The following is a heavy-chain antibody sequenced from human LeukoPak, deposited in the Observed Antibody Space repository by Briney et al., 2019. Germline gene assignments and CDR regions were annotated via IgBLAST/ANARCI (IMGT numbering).Heavy chain of an antibody. CDR1: GFTFSSYA. CDR2: ISGSGGST. D-gene: IGHD2-2*01. Sequence: RGSLRLSCAASGFTFSSYAMSWVRQAPGKGLEWVSAISGSGGSTYYADSVKGRFTISRDNSRNTLFLQMDSLRAEDTALYYCAKDPYCTSTSCHYYFDYWGQGTLVTVSS. V-gene: IGHV3-23*01. CDR3: AKDPYCTSTSCHYYFDY. J-gene: IGHJ4*02.